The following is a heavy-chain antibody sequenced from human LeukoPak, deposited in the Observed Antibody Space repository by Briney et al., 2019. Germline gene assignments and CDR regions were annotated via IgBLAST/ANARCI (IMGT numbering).Heavy chain of an antibody. CDR1: GYIFTSYG. CDR3: ALGPEYFQH. D-gene: IGHD3-16*01. Sequence: GASVKVSCKPSGYIFTSYGISWVRQAPGQGLEWMGWISAYNGVTKYAQKLQGRVTLTTDTSTNTAYMEVRSLRSDDTAVYYCALGPEYFQHWGQGTLVTVSS. CDR2: ISAYNGVT. J-gene: IGHJ1*01. V-gene: IGHV1-18*01.